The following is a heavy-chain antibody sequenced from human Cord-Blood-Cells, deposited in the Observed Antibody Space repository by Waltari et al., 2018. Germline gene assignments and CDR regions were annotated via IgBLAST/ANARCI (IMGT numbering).Heavy chain of an antibody. CDR2: INHSGST. V-gene: IGHV4-34*01. CDR3: ARGGTIFGVVNHWFDP. CDR1: GGSFSGYY. D-gene: IGHD3-3*01. J-gene: IGHJ5*02. Sequence: QVQLQQWGAGLLKPSETLSLTCAVYGGSFSGYYWSWIRQPPGKGLEWIGEINHSGSTNYNPSLKSRVTISVDTSKNQFSLKLSSVTAADTAVYYCARGGTIFGVVNHWFDPRGQGTLVTVSS.